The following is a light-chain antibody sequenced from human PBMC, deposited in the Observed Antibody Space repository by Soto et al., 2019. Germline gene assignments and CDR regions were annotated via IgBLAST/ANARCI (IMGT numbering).Light chain of an antibody. CDR2: DAS. CDR3: QQRTNRLT. CDR1: QTVSSY. Sequence: EIVLTQSPATLSLSPGERATLSCRASQTVSSYLAWYQQKPDQAPRLLIYDASSRATGIPARFSGSGSGTDFTLTISSLEPEDFAVYYYQQRTNRLTFGGGTKVEIK. V-gene: IGKV3-11*01. J-gene: IGKJ4*01.